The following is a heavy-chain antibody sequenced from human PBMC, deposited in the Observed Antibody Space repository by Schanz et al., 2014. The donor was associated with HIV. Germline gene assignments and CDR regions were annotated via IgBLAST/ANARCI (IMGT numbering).Heavy chain of an antibody. J-gene: IGHJ3*02. CDR1: GFSFSSYA. CDR2: ISSSSSTI. Sequence: EVQLLESGGGLLQPGGSLRLSCAASGFSFSSYAMSWVRQAPGKGLEWVSYISSSSSTIYYADSVKGRFTISRDNAKNSLYLQMNSLRDEDTAVYYCARDRVGSSASYVTFDIWGQGTMVTVSS. D-gene: IGHD3-16*01. V-gene: IGHV3-48*02. CDR3: ARDRVGSSASYVTFDI.